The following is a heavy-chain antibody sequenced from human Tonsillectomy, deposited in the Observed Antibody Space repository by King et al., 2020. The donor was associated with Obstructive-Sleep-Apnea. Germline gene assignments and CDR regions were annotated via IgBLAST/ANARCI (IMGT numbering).Heavy chain of an antibody. Sequence: VQLVESGGGLVQPGGSLRLSCAASGFTFSSYWMHWVRQAPGKGLMWVSRIDTDGSRTAYAASVKGRFTISRDNAQNTLYLQMNSLRAEDTAVYYCARWYYYGSGRDAFDIWGQGTMVTVCS. CDR3: ARWYYYGSGRDAFDI. D-gene: IGHD3-10*01. V-gene: IGHV3-74*01. J-gene: IGHJ3*02. CDR2: IDTDGSRT. CDR1: GFTFSSYW.